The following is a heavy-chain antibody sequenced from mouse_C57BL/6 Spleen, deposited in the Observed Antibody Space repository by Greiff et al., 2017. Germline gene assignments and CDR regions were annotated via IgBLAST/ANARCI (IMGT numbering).Heavy chain of an antibody. J-gene: IGHJ4*01. D-gene: IGHD1-1*01. CDR3: ARGHYYGSSYKNYAMDY. V-gene: IGHV1-55*01. Sequence: QVQLQQPGAELVKPGASVKMSCKASGYTFTSYWITWVKPRPGQGLEWIGDIYPGSGSTNYNEKFKSKATLTVDTSSSTAYMQLSSLTSEDSAVYYCARGHYYGSSYKNYAMDYGGQGTSVTVSS. CDR2: IYPGSGST. CDR1: GYTFTSYW.